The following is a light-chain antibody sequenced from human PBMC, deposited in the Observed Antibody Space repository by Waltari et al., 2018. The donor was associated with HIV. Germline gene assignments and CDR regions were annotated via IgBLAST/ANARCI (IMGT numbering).Light chain of an antibody. CDR2: AAS. Sequence: DLQMTQSPSSLSASLGDRVTITCRASQSISSYLNWYQQKPGKAPTLLIYAASSLQSGVPSRFSGSGSGTDFTLTISSLQPEDFATYYCQQSYSTPVTFGGGTKVEIK. V-gene: IGKV1-39*01. J-gene: IGKJ4*01. CDR3: QQSYSTPVT. CDR1: QSISSY.